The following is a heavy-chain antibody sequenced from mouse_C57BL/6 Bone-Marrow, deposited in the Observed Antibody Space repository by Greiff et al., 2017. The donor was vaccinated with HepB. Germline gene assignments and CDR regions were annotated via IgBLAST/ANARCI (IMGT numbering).Heavy chain of an antibody. V-gene: IGHV1-72*01. Sequence: QVQLQQSGAELVKPGASVQLSCTASGYTFTSYWMHWVKQRPGRGLELIGRIDPNSGGTKYNEKFKNKATLTVDKPSSTTYMRLSSLTSEDSAVNYCARWRYGNCVLDYWGQGTTPTVSS. CDR1: GYTFTSYW. D-gene: IGHD2-10*02. CDR3: ARWRYGNCVLDY. CDR2: IDPNSGGT. J-gene: IGHJ2*01.